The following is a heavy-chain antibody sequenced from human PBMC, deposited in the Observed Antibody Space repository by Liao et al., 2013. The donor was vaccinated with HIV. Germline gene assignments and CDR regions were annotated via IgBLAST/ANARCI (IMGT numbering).Heavy chain of an antibody. CDR3: ARTDQYYDFWNGYENWFDP. D-gene: IGHD3-3*01. CDR2: IYSSGSA. V-gene: IGHV4-61*02. CDR1: GGSISSGSHY. J-gene: IGHJ5*02. Sequence: QVQLQESGPGLVKPSTTLSLTCSVSGGSISSGSHYWSWIRQPAGKGLEWIGRIYSSGSANYNPSLKSRVTMSVDTSKNQFSLKLSSVTAADTAVYYCARTDQYYDFWNGYENWFDPWGQGTLVTVSS.